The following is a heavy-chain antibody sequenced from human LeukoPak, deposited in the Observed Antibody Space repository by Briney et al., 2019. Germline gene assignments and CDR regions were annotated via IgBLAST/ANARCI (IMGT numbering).Heavy chain of an antibody. Sequence: GGSLRLSCAASGFTFSSYAMSWVRQAPGKGLEWVSAISGSGGSTYYADSVKGRFTISRDNTKNTLYLQMNSLRAEDTAVYYCATSSSSPDYYYYYYMDVWGKGTTVTVSS. J-gene: IGHJ6*03. CDR1: GFTFSSYA. V-gene: IGHV3-23*01. CDR3: ATSSSSPDYYYYYYMDV. CDR2: ISGSGGST. D-gene: IGHD6-6*01.